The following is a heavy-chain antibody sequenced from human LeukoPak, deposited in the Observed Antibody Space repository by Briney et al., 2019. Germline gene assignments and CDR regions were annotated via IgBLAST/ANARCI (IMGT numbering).Heavy chain of an antibody. D-gene: IGHD6-13*01. CDR3: ARDIEAAGLFLDY. Sequence: GGSLRLSCAASGFTFSSYWMSWVRQAPGKGLEWVANMKYDGSEKYDVDAVKGRFTISRDNAKNSLYLQMNSLRAEDTAVYYCARDIEAAGLFLDYWGQGTLVTVSS. CDR2: MKYDGSEK. CDR1: GFTFSSYW. V-gene: IGHV3-7*01. J-gene: IGHJ4*02.